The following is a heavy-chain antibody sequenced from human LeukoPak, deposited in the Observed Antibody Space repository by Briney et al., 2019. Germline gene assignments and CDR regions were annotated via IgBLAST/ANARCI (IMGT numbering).Heavy chain of an antibody. Sequence: SETLSLTCTVPGGSISSSYWTWIRQPAGKGLEWIGRIYTSGITNYNPSLKSRVTMSVDTSKNQFSLKLSSVTAADTAVYYCARDPCVGDCYRYFDYWGQGTLVTVSS. D-gene: IGHD2-21*02. V-gene: IGHV4-4*07. CDR3: ARDPCVGDCYRYFDY. CDR2: IYTSGIT. J-gene: IGHJ4*02. CDR1: GGSISSSY.